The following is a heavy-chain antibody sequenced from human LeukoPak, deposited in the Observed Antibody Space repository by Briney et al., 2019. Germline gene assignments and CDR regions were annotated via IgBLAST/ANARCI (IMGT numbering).Heavy chain of an antibody. V-gene: IGHV3-11*04. D-gene: IGHD5-24*01. J-gene: IGHJ4*02. CDR2: ISSSGSTM. CDR3: ARDPVEISYDY. Sequence: GGSLRLSCAASGFTFSDYYMSWIRQAPGKGLERVSYISSSGSTMYHADSVKGRFIISRDNAKNSLYLQMNSLRAEDTAVYYCARDPVEISYDYWGQGTLVTVSS. CDR1: GFTFSDYY.